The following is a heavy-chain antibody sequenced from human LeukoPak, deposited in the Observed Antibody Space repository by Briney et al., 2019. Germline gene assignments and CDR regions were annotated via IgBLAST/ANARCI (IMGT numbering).Heavy chain of an antibody. Sequence: GGSLRLSCAASDFSFITYAMSWVRQAPGKGLEWVSTISGGGDATYYADSVKGRFTISRDNSKNTLYLQMNSLRAEDTAVYYCAKDGVAVAGYFDYWGQGTLVTVSS. CDR3: AKDGVAVAGYFDY. V-gene: IGHV3-23*01. CDR1: DFSFITYA. CDR2: ISGGGDAT. J-gene: IGHJ4*02. D-gene: IGHD6-19*01.